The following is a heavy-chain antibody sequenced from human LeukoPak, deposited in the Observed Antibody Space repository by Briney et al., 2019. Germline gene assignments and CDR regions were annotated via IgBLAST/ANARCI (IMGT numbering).Heavy chain of an antibody. CDR2: VNYSGST. Sequence: SETLSLTCTVSGDSVNSDSSYWTWIRQPPGKGLEWIGYVNYSGSTKYNPSLKSRVSISADTSRSQVSLKLSSVTAADTAVYYCARHYGPWGQGTLVTVSS. CDR1: GDSVNSDSSY. D-gene: IGHD3-16*01. CDR3: ARHYGP. V-gene: IGHV4-61*01. J-gene: IGHJ5*02.